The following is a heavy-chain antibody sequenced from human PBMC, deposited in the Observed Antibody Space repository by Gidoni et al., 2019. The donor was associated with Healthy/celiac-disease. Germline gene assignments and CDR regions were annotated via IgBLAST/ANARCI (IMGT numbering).Heavy chain of an antibody. V-gene: IGHV1-69*06. CDR2: IIPIFGTA. CDR1: GGTFSSYA. D-gene: IGHD6-19*01. J-gene: IGHJ4*02. CDR3: ARDLAVAGSGYFDY. Sequence: QVQLVQSGAAVTTPGSSVKVSCKASGGTFSSYAISWVRQAPGQGLEWMGGIIPIFGTANYAQKFQGRVTITADKSTSTAYMELSSLRSEDTAVYYCARDLAVAGSGYFDYWGQGTLVTVSS.